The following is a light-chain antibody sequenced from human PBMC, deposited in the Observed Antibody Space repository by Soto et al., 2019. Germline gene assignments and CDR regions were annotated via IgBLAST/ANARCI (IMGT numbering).Light chain of an antibody. Sequence: EIVLTQSPGTLTLSPGERATLSCRASQDLGTTYLAWYQHKPGQAPRALIYGASNRATGIPDRFSGSGSGTDFTLTISRLEPEDFAVYYCHHYGRSPWTFGQGTKVDVK. J-gene: IGKJ1*01. CDR3: HHYGRSPWT. V-gene: IGKV3-20*01. CDR1: QDLGTTY. CDR2: GAS.